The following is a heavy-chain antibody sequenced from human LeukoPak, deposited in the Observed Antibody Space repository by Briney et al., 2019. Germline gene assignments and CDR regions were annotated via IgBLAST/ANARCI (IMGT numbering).Heavy chain of an antibody. Sequence: GGSLRLSCAASGFTFSSYEMNWVRQAPGKGLEWVSAISGSGGSTYYADSVKGRFTISRDNSKSTLFLQMNSLRAEDTAVYYCAKDPRVGSRVATPCHWGQGTLVTVSS. V-gene: IGHV3-23*01. CDR1: GFTFSSYE. D-gene: IGHD5-24*01. CDR3: AKDPRVGSRVATPCH. J-gene: IGHJ4*02. CDR2: ISGSGGST.